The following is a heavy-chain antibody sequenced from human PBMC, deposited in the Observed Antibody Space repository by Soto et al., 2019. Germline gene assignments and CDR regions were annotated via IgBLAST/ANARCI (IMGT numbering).Heavy chain of an antibody. J-gene: IGHJ6*02. V-gene: IGHV1-3*01. CDR3: ASLERGYSYGTDYYYYGMDV. D-gene: IGHD5-18*01. CDR1: GYTFTSYA. Sequence: ASVKVSCKASGYTFTSYAMHWVRQAPGQRLEWMGWINAGNGNTKYSQKFQGRVTITRDTSASTAYMELSSLRSEDTAVYYCASLERGYSYGTDYYYYGMDVWGQGTTVTVS. CDR2: INAGNGNT.